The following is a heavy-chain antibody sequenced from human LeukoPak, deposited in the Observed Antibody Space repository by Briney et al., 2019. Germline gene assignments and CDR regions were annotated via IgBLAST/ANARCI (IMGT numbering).Heavy chain of an antibody. CDR1: GFTFSSYS. CDR3: ARTPDTMIADY. Sequence: GGSLRLSCAASGFTFSSYSMNWVRQAPGKGLEWVSSISSSSSYIYCADSVKGRFTISRDNAKNSLYLQMNSLRAEDTAVYYCARTPDTMIADYWGQGTLVTVSS. CDR2: ISSSSSYI. D-gene: IGHD3-22*01. J-gene: IGHJ4*02. V-gene: IGHV3-21*01.